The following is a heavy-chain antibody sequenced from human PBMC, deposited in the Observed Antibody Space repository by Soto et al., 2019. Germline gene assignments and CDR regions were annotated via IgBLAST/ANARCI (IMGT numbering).Heavy chain of an antibody. CDR3: TREGDGSGFFSDF. CDR2: ISGRSNTI. V-gene: IGHV3-48*01. CDR1: GFTFSDYN. Sequence: GGSLRLSCVASGFTFSDYNMNWVLKVPGKGLEWVSFISGRSNTIYYADSVKGRFTISRDNAKNSLYLLMNSLRAEDTAVYYCTREGDGSGFFSDFWGQGALVTVSS. J-gene: IGHJ4*02. D-gene: IGHD3-22*01.